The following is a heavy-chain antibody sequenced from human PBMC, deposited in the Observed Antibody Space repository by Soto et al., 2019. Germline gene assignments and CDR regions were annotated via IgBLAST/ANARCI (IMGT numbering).Heavy chain of an antibody. CDR1: GYIFSYYY. Sequence: QGQLVESGGGLVQPGGSLRLSCAASGYIFSYYYMTWIRQAPGKGLEWVSYISTSVTIISYADSVKGRFTISRYDANNSLYLQMNSLRADDTAIYYCARAGVSGWSLDYWGQGTLVTVSA. CDR2: ISTSVTII. J-gene: IGHJ4*02. V-gene: IGHV3-11*01. D-gene: IGHD6-19*01. CDR3: ARAGVSGWSLDY.